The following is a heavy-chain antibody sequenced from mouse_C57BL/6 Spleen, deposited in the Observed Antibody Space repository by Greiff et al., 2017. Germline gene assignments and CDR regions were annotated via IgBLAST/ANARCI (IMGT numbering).Heavy chain of an antibody. Sequence: VQGVESGPGLVQPSQSLSITCTVSGFSLTSYGVHWVRQSPGKGLEWLGVIWSGGSTDYNAAFISRLSISKDNSKSQVFFKMNSLQADDTAIYYCARNTAYYSNPYWYFDVWGTGTTVTVSS. CDR1: GFSLTSYG. J-gene: IGHJ1*03. CDR3: ARNTAYYSNPYWYFDV. D-gene: IGHD2-5*01. CDR2: IWSGGST. V-gene: IGHV2-2*01.